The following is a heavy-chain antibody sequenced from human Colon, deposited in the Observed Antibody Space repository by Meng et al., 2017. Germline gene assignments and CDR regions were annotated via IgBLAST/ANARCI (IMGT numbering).Heavy chain of an antibody. CDR1: GFTFSDYW. CDR2: IKEDGTTV. Sequence: GGSLRLSCAASGFTFSDYWMNWVRQAPGKGLEWVANIKEDGTTVNYAQSVQGPFTISRDNDKNSLFLQMNSLRDDDAAIYYCAKNDRLERLDNWGQGILVTVSS. J-gene: IGHJ4*02. D-gene: IGHD3-16*01. CDR3: AKNDRLERLDN. V-gene: IGHV3-7*01.